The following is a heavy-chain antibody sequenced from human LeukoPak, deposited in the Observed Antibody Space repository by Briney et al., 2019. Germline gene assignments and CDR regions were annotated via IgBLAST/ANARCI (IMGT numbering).Heavy chain of an antibody. J-gene: IGHJ5*02. Sequence: PGGSLRLSCAASGFTFSSYAMNWVRQAPGKWLEWVSTISITGASTYYADSVKGRFTISRDNSNNMLYLQITNLRAEDTALYYCAKGGSSWSRNWFDPWGQGTLVTVSS. CDR2: ISITGAST. D-gene: IGHD6-13*01. CDR1: GFTFSSYA. V-gene: IGHV3-23*01. CDR3: AKGGSSWSRNWFDP.